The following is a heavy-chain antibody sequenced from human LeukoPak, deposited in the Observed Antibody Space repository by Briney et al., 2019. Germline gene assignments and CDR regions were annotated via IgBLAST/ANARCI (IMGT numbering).Heavy chain of an antibody. CDR2: IYYSGST. CDR1: GGSISRSSYY. CDR3: ARWDSGGWFDP. J-gene: IGHJ5*02. Sequence: SSETLSLTCTVSGGSISRSSYYWGWIRQPPGKGLEWIGSIYYSGSTYYNPSLKSRVTISVDTSKNQFSLKLSSVTAADTAVYYCARWDSGGWFDPWGQGTLVTVSS. D-gene: IGHD6-19*01. V-gene: IGHV4-39*01.